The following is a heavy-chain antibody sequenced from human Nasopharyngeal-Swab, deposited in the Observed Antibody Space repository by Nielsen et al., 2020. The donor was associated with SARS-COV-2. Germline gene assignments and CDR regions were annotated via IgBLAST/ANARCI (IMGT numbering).Heavy chain of an antibody. D-gene: IGHD6-13*01. CDR2: IKQDGSEK. Sequence: WIRQPPGKGLEWVANIKQDGSEKYYVDSVKGRFTISRDNAKNSLYLQMNSLRAEDTAVYYCASVHGSSWYFDYWGQGTLVTVSS. J-gene: IGHJ4*02. CDR3: ASVHGSSWYFDY. V-gene: IGHV3-7*01.